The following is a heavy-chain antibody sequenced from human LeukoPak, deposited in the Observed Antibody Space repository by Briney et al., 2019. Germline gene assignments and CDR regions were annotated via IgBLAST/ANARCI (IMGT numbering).Heavy chain of an antibody. V-gene: IGHV4-59*01. J-gene: IGHJ5*02. D-gene: IGHD3-3*01. CDR1: GGSISSYY. CDR2: IYYSGST. Sequence: PSETLSLTCTVSGGSISSYYWSWLRQPPGKGLEWFGYIYYSGSTNYNPSLKSRVTISVDTSKNQFSLKLSSVTAADTAVYYCARERGLRFLDNWFDPWGQGTLVTVSS. CDR3: ARERGLRFLDNWFDP.